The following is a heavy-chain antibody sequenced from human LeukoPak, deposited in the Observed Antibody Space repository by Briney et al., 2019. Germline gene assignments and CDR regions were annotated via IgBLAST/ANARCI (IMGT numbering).Heavy chain of an antibody. CDR3: ARDFYGDYSFDY. D-gene: IGHD4-17*01. CDR1: GFTFSNYA. V-gene: IGHV3-23*01. J-gene: IGHJ4*02. Sequence: GGSLRLSCAASGFTFSNYAMTWVRQAPGKGLEWVSGISGSGSSTYYADSVKGRFTLSRDSARNSLYLQMNSLRAEDTAVYYCARDFYGDYSFDYWGQGTLVTVSS. CDR2: ISGSGSST.